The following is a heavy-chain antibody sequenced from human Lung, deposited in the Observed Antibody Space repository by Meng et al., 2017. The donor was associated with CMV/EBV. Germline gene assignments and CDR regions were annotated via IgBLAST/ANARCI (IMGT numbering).Heavy chain of an antibody. D-gene: IGHD2-2*01. CDR1: GGSISSGDYY. V-gene: IGHV4-30-4*02. CDR2: IYYSGST. CDR3: ARVKPASRGAFDS. Sequence: SXTLSLXCTVSGGSISSGDYYWSWIRQPPGKGLEWLGYIYYSGSTYYNPSLKSRVTISVDTSKNQFSRKLSPVTAADTAVYYCARVKPASRGAFDSSGQGXIVT. J-gene: IGHJ3*02.